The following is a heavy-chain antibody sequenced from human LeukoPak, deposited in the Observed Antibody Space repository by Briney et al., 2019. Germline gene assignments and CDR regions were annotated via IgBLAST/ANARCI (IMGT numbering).Heavy chain of an antibody. CDR2: ISSSSSYI. CDR3: ARRDDDYGDFPLY. CDR1: GFTFSSYS. Sequence: GGSLRLSCAASGFTFSSYSMNWVRQAPGKGLEWVSSISSSSSYIYYADSVKGRFTISRDNAKNSLYLQMNSLRAEDTAVYYCARRDDDYGDFPLYWGQGTLVIVSS. V-gene: IGHV3-21*01. D-gene: IGHD4-17*01. J-gene: IGHJ4*02.